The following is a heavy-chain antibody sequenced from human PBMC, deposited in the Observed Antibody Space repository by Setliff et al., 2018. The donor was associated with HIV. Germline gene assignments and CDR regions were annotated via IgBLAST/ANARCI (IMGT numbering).Heavy chain of an antibody. D-gene: IGHD5-18*01. CDR2: ISGSGGST. CDR3: AKVLKAMVTYYFDY. CDR1: GFTFSSYA. J-gene: IGHJ4*02. Sequence: GSLRLSCAASGFTFSSYAMSWVRQAPGKGLEWVSAISGSGGSTYYADSVKGRFTISRDNSKNTLYLQMNSLRAEDTAVYYCAKVLKAMVTYYFDYWGQGTLVTAPQ. V-gene: IGHV3-23*01.